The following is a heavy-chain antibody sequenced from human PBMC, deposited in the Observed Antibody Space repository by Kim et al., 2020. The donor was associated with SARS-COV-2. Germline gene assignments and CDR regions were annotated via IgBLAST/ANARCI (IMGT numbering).Heavy chain of an antibody. CDR3: AREGYYYDSSGYRGDY. V-gene: IGHV3-48*03. D-gene: IGHD3-22*01. Sequence: GGSLRLSCAASEFTFSSYEMNWVRQAPGKGLEWVSYISSSGSTIYYADSVKGRFTISRDNAKNSLYLQMNSLRAEDTAVYYCAREGYYYDSSGYRGDYWGQGTLVTISS. CDR1: EFTFSSYE. CDR2: ISSSGSTI. J-gene: IGHJ4*02.